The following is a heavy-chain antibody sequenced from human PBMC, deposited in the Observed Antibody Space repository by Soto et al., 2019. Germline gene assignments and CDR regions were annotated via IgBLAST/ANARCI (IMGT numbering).Heavy chain of an antibody. CDR3: THDAFSI. CDR1: GFTRSIAW. CDR2: IKSKTDGGTT. J-gene: IGHJ3*02. V-gene: IGHV3-15*01. Sequence: PXVCLRLSCAASGFTRSIAWVSWVRKAPGKGLEWVGRIKSKTDGGTTDYAAPVTGRFTISRDDSKNTLYLQINSLKTEDTAVYYCTHDAFSIWGQVTMVTFSS.